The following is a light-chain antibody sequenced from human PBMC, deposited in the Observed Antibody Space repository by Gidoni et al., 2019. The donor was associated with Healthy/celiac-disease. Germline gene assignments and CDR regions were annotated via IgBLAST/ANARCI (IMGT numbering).Light chain of an antibody. CDR3: AAWDDSLNGVV. CDR1: SSNIGSNP. V-gene: IGLV1-44*01. CDR2: SNN. Sequence: GQRVTISCSGSSSNIGSNPVNWYQQLPGTAPKLLIYSNNQRPSGVPDRFSGSKSGTSASLAISGLQSEDEADYYCAAWDDSLNGVVFGGGTKLTVL. J-gene: IGLJ2*01.